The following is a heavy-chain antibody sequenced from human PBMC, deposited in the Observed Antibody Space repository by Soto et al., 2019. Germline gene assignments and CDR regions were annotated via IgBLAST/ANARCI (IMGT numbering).Heavy chain of an antibody. D-gene: IGHD6-19*01. CDR3: ARGLASSGWYVFDY. CDR2: INHSGST. Sequence: LSLTCDVYGGSFSGYYWSWIRQPPGKGLEWIGEINHSGSTNYNPSLKSRVTISVDTSKNQFSLKLSSVTAADTTVYYCARGLASSGWYVFDYWGQGTLVTVSS. V-gene: IGHV4-34*01. CDR1: GGSFSGYY. J-gene: IGHJ4*02.